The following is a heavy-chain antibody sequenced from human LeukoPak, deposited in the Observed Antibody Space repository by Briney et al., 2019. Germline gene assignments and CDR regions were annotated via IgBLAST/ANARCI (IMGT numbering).Heavy chain of an antibody. CDR1: GYTFTSYG. CDR3: ARFRSSSLPLYYSDY. Sequence: ASVKASCKASGYTFTSYGISWVRQAPGQGLEWMGWISAYNGNTNYAQKLQGRVTMTTDTSTSTAYMELRSLRSDDTAVYYCARFRSSSLPLYYSDYWGQGTLVTVSS. CDR2: ISAYNGNT. D-gene: IGHD6-6*01. J-gene: IGHJ4*02. V-gene: IGHV1-18*01.